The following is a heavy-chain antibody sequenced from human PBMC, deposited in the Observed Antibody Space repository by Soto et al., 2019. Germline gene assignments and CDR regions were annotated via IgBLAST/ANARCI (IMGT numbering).Heavy chain of an antibody. J-gene: IGHJ5*01. CDR1: GGSMSGHY. CDR2: IHYSGTT. V-gene: IGHV4-59*11. CDR3: VRTLNSGRQDS. D-gene: IGHD3-10*01. Sequence: SETLSLTCTVSGGSMSGHYWSWIRQSPWKGLEWIAYIHYSGTTKYNPSLKSRVTISADTSKNQFSLKLSSVTAADTAIYYCVRTLNSGRQDSWGQVTLVTVPS.